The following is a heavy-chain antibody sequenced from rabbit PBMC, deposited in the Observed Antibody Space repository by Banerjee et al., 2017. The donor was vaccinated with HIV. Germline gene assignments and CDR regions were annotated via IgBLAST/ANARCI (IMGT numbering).Heavy chain of an antibody. Sequence: QSLEESGGDLVKPGASLTLTCTASGFSFSSTYYMYWVRQAPGKGLEWIACIYTGSTGSTYYASWAKGRFTISKTSSTTVTLQMTSLTAADTATYFCARSYGGSSNWDLWGQGTLVTVS. D-gene: IGHD8-1*01. V-gene: IGHV1S40*01. CDR1: GFSFSSTYY. CDR2: IYTGSTGST. CDR3: ARSYGGSSNWDL. J-gene: IGHJ4*01.